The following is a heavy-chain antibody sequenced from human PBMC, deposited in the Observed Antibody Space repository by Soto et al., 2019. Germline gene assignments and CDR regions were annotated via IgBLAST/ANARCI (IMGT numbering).Heavy chain of an antibody. V-gene: IGHV1-18*01. J-gene: IGHJ4*02. CDR2: ISPYNGNT. D-gene: IGHD2-15*01. CDR1: GYPFTHYG. Sequence: AXVKVSCKTSGYPFTHYGIPWVRQAPGQCLEWMGWISPYNGNTYYAQRYQGRVTLTTDTSTSTVSMELRSLRSDDAAVYYCARESRYCSGGSCYFLPGIDYWGQGTLVTVSS. CDR3: ARESRYCSGGSCYFLPGIDY.